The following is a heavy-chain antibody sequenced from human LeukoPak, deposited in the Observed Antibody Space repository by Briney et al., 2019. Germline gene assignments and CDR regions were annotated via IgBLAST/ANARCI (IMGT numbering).Heavy chain of an antibody. D-gene: IGHD6-13*01. V-gene: IGHV3-66*01. J-gene: IGHJ6*02. CDR3: ARVVAAGAPIYYYYYGMDV. CDR1: GFTVSSNY. CDR2: IYSGGST. Sequence: GGSLRLSCAASGFTVSSNYMSWVRQAPGKGLEWVSVIYSGGSTYYADSVKGRFTISRDNSKNTLYLQMNSLRAEDTAVYYCARVVAAGAPIYYYYYGMDVWGQGTTVTVSS.